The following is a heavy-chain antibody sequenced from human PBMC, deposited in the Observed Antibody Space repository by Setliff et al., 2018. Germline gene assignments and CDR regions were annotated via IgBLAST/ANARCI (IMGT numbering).Heavy chain of an antibody. D-gene: IGHD1-26*01. CDR2: VFSGDSDT. V-gene: IGHV5-51*01. Sequence: GESLKISCKGSGYRFTTYWIGWVRQMPGKGLGWMGIVFSGDSDTRYSPSFQGQVTMSADKSINTAYLQWSSLKASDTAMYYCARVGPLTDDAFDIWGQGTMVTVSS. J-gene: IGHJ3*02. CDR3: ARVGPLTDDAFDI. CDR1: GYRFTTYW.